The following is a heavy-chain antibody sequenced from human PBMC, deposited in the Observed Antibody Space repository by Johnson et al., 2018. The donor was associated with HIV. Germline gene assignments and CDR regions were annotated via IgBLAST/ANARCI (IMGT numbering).Heavy chain of an antibody. D-gene: IGHD3-16*01. CDR1: GFTFDDYA. Sequence: VESGGGLVQSGRSLRLSCAASGFTFDDYAIHWVRQAPGKGLEWVSGINWNSGSIGYADSVKGRFTISRDNAKNSLYLQMNSLRAEDTALYYCAKANRAMTKGGFGAFDIWGQGTMVTVSS. CDR3: AKANRAMTKGGFGAFDI. V-gene: IGHV3-9*01. J-gene: IGHJ3*02. CDR2: INWNSGSI.